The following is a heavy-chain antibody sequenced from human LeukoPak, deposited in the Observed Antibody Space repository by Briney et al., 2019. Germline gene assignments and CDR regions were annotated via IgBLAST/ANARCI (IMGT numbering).Heavy chain of an antibody. Sequence: PGGSLRLSCAASGFTFSNYAMHWVRQAPGKGLEWVAFIRYDGSEKYYADSVKGRFTISRDNAKNSLYLQMNSLRAEDTAVYYCARETVSASYFDYWGQGTLVTVSS. CDR1: GFTFSNYA. J-gene: IGHJ4*02. CDR2: IRYDGSEK. CDR3: ARETVSASYFDY. V-gene: IGHV3-30*02. D-gene: IGHD1-1*01.